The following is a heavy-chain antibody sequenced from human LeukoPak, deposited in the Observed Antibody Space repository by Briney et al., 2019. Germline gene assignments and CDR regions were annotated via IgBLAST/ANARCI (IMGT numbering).Heavy chain of an antibody. CDR1: GYTFTGYY. Sequence: ASVKVSCKASGYTFTGYYMHWVRQAPGQGLEWMGWINPNSGGTNYAQKFQGRVTMTRDTSISTAYMELSRLRSDDTAVYYCARDRYDSSGYYDTWGQGTLGTVSS. D-gene: IGHD3-22*01. J-gene: IGHJ5*02. CDR2: INPNSGGT. V-gene: IGHV1-2*02. CDR3: ARDRYDSSGYYDT.